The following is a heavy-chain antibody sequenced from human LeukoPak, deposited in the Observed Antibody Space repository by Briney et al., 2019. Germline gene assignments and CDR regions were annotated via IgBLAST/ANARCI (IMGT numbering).Heavy chain of an antibody. CDR1: GFTFSSYG. Sequence: PGGSLRLSCAASGFTFSSYGLHWVRQAPGKGLEWVAVISYDGSNKYYADSVKGRFTISRDNSKNTLYLQMNSLRAEDTAVYYCAKDGPYSYGSFNPDYWGQGTLVTVSS. CDR2: ISYDGSNK. V-gene: IGHV3-30*18. J-gene: IGHJ4*02. CDR3: AKDGPYSYGSFNPDY. D-gene: IGHD5-18*01.